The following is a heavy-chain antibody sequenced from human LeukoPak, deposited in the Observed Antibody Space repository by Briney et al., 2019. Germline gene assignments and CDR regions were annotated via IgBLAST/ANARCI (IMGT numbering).Heavy chain of an antibody. J-gene: IGHJ6*02. V-gene: IGHV3-48*03. CDR3: AREPPPVTIFGVVNYYGMDV. Sequence: GGSLRLSCAASGFTFSSYEMNWVRQAPGKGPEWVSYICSSGSTIYYAGSVKGRFTISRDNAKNSLYLQMNSLRAEDTAVYYCAREPPPVTIFGVVNYYGMDVWGQGTTVTVSS. D-gene: IGHD3-3*01. CDR1: GFTFSSYE. CDR2: ICSSGSTI.